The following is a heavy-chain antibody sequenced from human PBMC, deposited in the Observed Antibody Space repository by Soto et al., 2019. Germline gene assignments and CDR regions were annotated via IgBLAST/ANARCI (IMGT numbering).Heavy chain of an antibody. CDR2: ILPVSAPP. J-gene: IGHJ4*02. CDR1: GGTLNNYA. V-gene: IGHV1-69*13. D-gene: IGHD3-3*01. Sequence: ASVKVSCKASGGTLNNYAINWVRQAPGQGLEWMGGILPVSAPPDYAQKFQGRVSITADHSTSTVYMELSRLKSDDTAVYFCVTDSNYDVSNSFWGQGTLVTVSS. CDR3: VTDSNYDVSNSF.